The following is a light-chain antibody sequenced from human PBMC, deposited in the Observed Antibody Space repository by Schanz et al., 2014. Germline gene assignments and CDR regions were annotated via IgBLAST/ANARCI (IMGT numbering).Light chain of an antibody. J-gene: IGKJ3*01. V-gene: IGKV3D-20*02. CDR2: GAS. Sequence: EIVLTQSPGTLSLSPGERATLSCRASQSVSSSYLAWYRQKPGQAPRLLIYGASSRATGIPARFSGRGSGTDFTLTISGLEPEDSAVYYCQQRSDWPPIFTFGPGTKVDIK. CDR3: QQRSDWPPIFT. CDR1: QSVSSSY.